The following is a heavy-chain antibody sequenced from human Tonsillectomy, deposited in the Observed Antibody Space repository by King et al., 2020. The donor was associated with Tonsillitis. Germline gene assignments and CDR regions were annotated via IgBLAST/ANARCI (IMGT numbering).Heavy chain of an antibody. D-gene: IGHD3-3*01. CDR1: GGSIRSSGYY. CDR3: ARSLSSSDFSSGYYYYSDS. V-gene: IGHV4-39*01. Sequence: LQLQESGPGLVKPSETLSLTCSVSGGSIRSSGYYWGWIRQPPGKGLEWIGSIYFSVCTYYKSSLKSRVTISVNTSENQFSLQLSSVTAADTALYFCARSLSSSDFSSGYYYYSDSWGQGILVTVSS. CDR2: IYFSVCT. J-gene: IGHJ4*02.